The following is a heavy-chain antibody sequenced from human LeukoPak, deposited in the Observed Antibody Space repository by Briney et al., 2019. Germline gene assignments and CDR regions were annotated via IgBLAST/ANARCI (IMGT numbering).Heavy chain of an antibody. CDR3: ITDLG. J-gene: IGHJ4*02. Sequence: GRSLRLSCAVSGFNFNDYAMHWLRQAPGKGLEWVAVISYDGGFKYYADSLKGRFTISRDNAKSTVYLQMNGLRVEDTAVYYCITDLGWGQGTLVTVSS. D-gene: IGHD1-14*01. CDR2: ISYDGGFK. V-gene: IGHV3-30-3*01. CDR1: GFNFNDYA.